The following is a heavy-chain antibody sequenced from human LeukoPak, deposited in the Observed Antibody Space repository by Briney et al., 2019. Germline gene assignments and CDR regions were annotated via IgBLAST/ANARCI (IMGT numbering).Heavy chain of an antibody. CDR1: GGSISSGSYY. Sequence: SQTLSLTWTVSGGSISSGSYYWSWIRQPAGKGLEWIGRIYTSGSTNYNPSLKSRVTISVDTSKNQFSLKLSSVTAADTAVYYCARRSRDGYSSFDYWGQGTLVTVSS. J-gene: IGHJ4*02. D-gene: IGHD5-24*01. CDR3: ARRSRDGYSSFDY. V-gene: IGHV4-61*02. CDR2: IYTSGST.